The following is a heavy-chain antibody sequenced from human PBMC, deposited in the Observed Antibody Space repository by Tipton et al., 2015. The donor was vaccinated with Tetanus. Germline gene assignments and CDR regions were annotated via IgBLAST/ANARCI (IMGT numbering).Heavy chain of an antibody. Sequence: SLRLSCAVSGFTFKDYYMSWIRQAPGKGLEWLSFISSSGTDIHYADSVKGRFTISRDNSKNTLYLQMNSLRAEDTAVYFCAKDQDYGDYFGVDYWGQGTLVTVSS. D-gene: IGHD4-17*01. CDR1: GFTFKDYY. CDR3: AKDQDYGDYFGVDY. J-gene: IGHJ4*02. V-gene: IGHV3-11*01. CDR2: ISSSGTDI.